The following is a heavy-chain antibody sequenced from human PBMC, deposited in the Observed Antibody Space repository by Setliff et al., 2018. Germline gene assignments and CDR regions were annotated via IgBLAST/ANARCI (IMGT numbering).Heavy chain of an antibody. CDR2: IYYSGST. CDR3: ARKEYYNFWSGPARAFDI. V-gene: IGHV4-39*07. CDR1: GGSISSSSYY. Sequence: SETLSLTCTVSGGSISSSSYYWGWIRQPPGKGLEWIGSIYYSGSTYYNPSLKSRVTISVDTSKNQFSLKLSSLTAADTAVYYCARKEYYNFWSGPARAFDIWGQGTMVTVSS. D-gene: IGHD3-3*01. J-gene: IGHJ3*02.